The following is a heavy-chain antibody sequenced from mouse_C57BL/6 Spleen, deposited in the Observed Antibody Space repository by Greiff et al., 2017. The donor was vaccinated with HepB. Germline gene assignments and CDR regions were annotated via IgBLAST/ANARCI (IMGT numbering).Heavy chain of an antibody. CDR2: ISSGSSTI. J-gene: IGHJ4*01. CDR3: ARRGSSYVDAMDY. CDR1: GFTFSDYG. Sequence: EVKLVESGGGLVKPGGSLKLSCAASGFTFSDYGMHWVRQAPEKGLEWVAYISSGSSTIYYADTVKGRFTISRDNAKNTLFLQMTSLRSEDTAMYYWARRGSSYVDAMDYWGQGTSVTVSS. D-gene: IGHD1-1*01. V-gene: IGHV5-17*01.